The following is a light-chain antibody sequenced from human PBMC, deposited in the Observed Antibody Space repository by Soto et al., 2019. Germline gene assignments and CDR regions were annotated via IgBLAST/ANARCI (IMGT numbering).Light chain of an antibody. CDR1: QSVSSSY. CDR2: GAS. V-gene: IGKV3D-7*01. CDR3: QHDYNCWT. Sequence: PGERVTLSCRASQSVSSSYLTWYQQKPGQAPRLLIYGASTRATGIPARFSGSGSGTDFTLTISSLQPEDFAVYYCQHDYNCWTFGQGTKV. J-gene: IGKJ1*01.